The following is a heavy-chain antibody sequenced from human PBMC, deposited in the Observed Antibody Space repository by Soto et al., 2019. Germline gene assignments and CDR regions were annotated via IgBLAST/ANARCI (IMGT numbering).Heavy chain of an antibody. Sequence: QVQLVESGGGVVQPGRSLRLSCAASGFTFSSYAMHWVRQAPGKGLEWVAVISYDGSNKYYADSVKGRFTISRDNSKNTLYPQMNSLRAEFTAVYYCGRDPRSRLYFGYWGQGTLVTVSS. J-gene: IGHJ4*02. V-gene: IGHV3-30-3*01. CDR2: ISYDGSNK. CDR1: GFTFSSYA. CDR3: GRDPRSRLYFGY. D-gene: IGHD6-19*01.